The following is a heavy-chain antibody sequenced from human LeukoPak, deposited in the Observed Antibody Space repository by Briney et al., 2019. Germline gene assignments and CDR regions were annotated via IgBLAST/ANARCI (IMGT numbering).Heavy chain of an antibody. Sequence: GGSLRLSCAASGFTFSSYAMHWVRQAPGKGLEWVAVISYDGSNKYYADSVKGRFTISRDNSRNTLYLQMNSLRAEDTAVHYCARTLPVVVPAAIPLYYYYYGMDVWGQGTTVTVSS. CDR1: GFTFSSYA. CDR3: ARTLPVVVPAAIPLYYYYYGMDV. J-gene: IGHJ6*02. D-gene: IGHD2-2*02. V-gene: IGHV3-30-3*01. CDR2: ISYDGSNK.